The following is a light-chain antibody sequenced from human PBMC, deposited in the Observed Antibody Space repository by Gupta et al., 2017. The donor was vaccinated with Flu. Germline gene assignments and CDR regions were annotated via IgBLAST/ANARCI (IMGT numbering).Light chain of an antibody. CDR1: SSNIGSNY. CDR2: RIF. J-gene: IGLJ2*01. Sequence: QSVLTQSPSASGTPGQTVTISCSGSSSNIGSNYVYCYQHLPPTAPKLLIYRIFQRPSGVPDRFSGSKSGTSASLVISGLRSEDEADYYCAVGDDTLDSVVFGGGTKLTVL. CDR3: AVGDDTLDSVV. V-gene: IGLV1-47*01.